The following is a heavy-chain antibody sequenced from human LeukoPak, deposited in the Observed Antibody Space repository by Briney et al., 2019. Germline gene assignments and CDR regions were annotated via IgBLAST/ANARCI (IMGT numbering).Heavy chain of an antibody. D-gene: IGHD5-12*01. CDR3: ARVSGSILADYFDY. V-gene: IGHV4-34*01. CDR1: SGSFSGYY. J-gene: IGHJ4*02. Sequence: SETLSLTCAVYSGSFSGYYWSWIRQPPGKGLEWIGEINHSGSTNYNPSLKSRVTISVDTSKNQFSLKLSSVTAADTAVYYCARVSGSILADYFDYWGQGTLVTVSS. CDR2: INHSGST.